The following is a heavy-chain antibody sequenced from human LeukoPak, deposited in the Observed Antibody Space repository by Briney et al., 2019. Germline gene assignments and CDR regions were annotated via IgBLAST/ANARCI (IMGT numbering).Heavy chain of an antibody. J-gene: IGHJ4*02. D-gene: IGHD5-18*01. CDR1: GYTFTGYY. CDR2: INPNSGGT. Sequence: GASVKVSCKASGYTFTGYYMHWVRLAPGEGLEWMGWINPNSGGTNYAQKFQGRVTMTRDTSISTAYMELSRLRSDDTAVYYCARGSSYGFSMGYWGQGTLVTVSS. CDR3: ARGSSYGFSMGY. V-gene: IGHV1-2*02.